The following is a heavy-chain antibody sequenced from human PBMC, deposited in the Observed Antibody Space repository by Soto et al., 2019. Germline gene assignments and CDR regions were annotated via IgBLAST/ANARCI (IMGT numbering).Heavy chain of an antibody. J-gene: IGHJ4*02. D-gene: IGHD3-10*01. CDR1: GVSISSGNW. V-gene: IGHV4-4*02. Sequence: SETLSLTCAVSGVSISSGNWWTWFRQSPQRGLEYIGEIFHDGTANYYPSFERRVAISVGTSKNQFSLKLTSVTAADTAIYFCARLVYDTRLNYMYFDFWGQGTLVTSPQ. CDR3: ARLVYDTRLNYMYFDF. CDR2: IFHDGTA.